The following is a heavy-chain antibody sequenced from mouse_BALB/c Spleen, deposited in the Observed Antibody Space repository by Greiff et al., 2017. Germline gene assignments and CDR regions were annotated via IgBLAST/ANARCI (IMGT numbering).Heavy chain of an antibody. D-gene: IGHD2-14*01. CDR3: ARQGYGFAY. CDR2: ISSGGSYT. Sequence: EVQLVESGGDLVKPGGSLKLSCAASGFTFSSYGMSWVRQTPDKRLEWVATISSGGSYTYYPDSVKGRFTISRDNAKNTLYLQMSSLKSEDTAMYYCARQGYGFAYWGQGTLVTVSA. J-gene: IGHJ3*01. V-gene: IGHV5-6*01. CDR1: GFTFSSYG.